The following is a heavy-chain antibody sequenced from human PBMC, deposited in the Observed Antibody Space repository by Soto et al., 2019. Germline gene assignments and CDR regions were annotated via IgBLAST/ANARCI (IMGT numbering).Heavy chain of an antibody. J-gene: IGHJ5*02. Sequence: ASVKVSCKASGYSFTGDFMQWMRQAPGQGLAWMGWIDPNNGDTTYAQKFQGRVTMTRDTSIKTAYMELNRLTVDDTAVYFCASDERDGINGECYTYWFDPWGQGTLVTVSS. CDR1: GYSFTGDF. CDR3: ASDERDGINGECYTYWFDP. CDR2: IDPNNGDT. D-gene: IGHD2-8*01. V-gene: IGHV1-2*02.